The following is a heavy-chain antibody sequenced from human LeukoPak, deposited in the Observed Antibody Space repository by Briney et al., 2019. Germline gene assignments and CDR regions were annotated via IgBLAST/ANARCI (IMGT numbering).Heavy chain of an antibody. D-gene: IGHD3-22*01. J-gene: IGHJ4*02. V-gene: IGHV1-18*01. CDR2: ISAYNGNT. Sequence: ASVKVSCKASGYTFTSYGISWVRQAPGQGLEWMGWISAYNGNTNYAQKLQGRVTTTTDTSTSTAYMELRSLRSDDTAVYYCARDMGPTYYYDSSGFRYFDYWGQGTLVTVSS. CDR1: GYTFTSYG. CDR3: ARDMGPTYYYDSSGFRYFDY.